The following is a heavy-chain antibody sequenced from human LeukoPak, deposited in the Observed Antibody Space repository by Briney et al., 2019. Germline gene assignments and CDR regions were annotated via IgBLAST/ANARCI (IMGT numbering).Heavy chain of an antibody. Sequence: GGSLRLSCAASGFTFSSYSMNWVRQAPGKWLEWVSSISSSSSYIYYADSVKGRFTISRDNAKNSLYLQMNSLRAEHTAVYYCARGENNYGYYYFDYWGQGTLVTVSS. D-gene: IGHD5-18*01. J-gene: IGHJ4*02. CDR3: ARGENNYGYYYFDY. V-gene: IGHV3-21*01. CDR1: GFTFSSYS. CDR2: ISSSSSYI.